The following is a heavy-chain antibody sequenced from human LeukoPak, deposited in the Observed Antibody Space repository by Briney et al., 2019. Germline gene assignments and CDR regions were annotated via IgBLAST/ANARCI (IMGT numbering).Heavy chain of an antibody. D-gene: IGHD3-22*01. CDR1: GFTFDDYA. Sequence: GRSLRLSCAAPGFTFDDYAMHWVRQAPGKGLEWVSGISWNGGSIAYADSVKGRFTISRDNAKNSLYLQMNRLRAEDMALYYCAKANYYDSSGYYPGGAFDIWGQGTMVTVSS. J-gene: IGHJ3*02. CDR2: ISWNGGSI. V-gene: IGHV3-9*03. CDR3: AKANYYDSSGYYPGGAFDI.